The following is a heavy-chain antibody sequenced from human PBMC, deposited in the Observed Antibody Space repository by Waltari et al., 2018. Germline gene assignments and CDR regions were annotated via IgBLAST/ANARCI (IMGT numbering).Heavy chain of an antibody. CDR1: GFNINYNY. V-gene: IGHV3-53*01. D-gene: IGHD6-6*01. CDR2: IYSGGRT. Sequence: EVQLVESGGGLIQPGGSLRLSCAASGFNINYNYMTWVRQAPGKGLGWVSVIYSGGRTDYPLSMKGRVTISRDTYKNLVFLEMKSLRAEDTAVYYCARGETAVLDYWGHGTLVTVSS. J-gene: IGHJ4*01. CDR3: ARGETAVLDY.